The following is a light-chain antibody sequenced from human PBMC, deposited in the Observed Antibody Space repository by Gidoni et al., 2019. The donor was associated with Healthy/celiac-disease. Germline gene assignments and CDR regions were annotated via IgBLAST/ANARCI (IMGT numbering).Light chain of an antibody. CDR1: QSVSRY. CDR2: DAS. J-gene: IGKJ3*01. V-gene: IGKV3-11*01. Sequence: IVLTPSPATLSVSPGERATLSCRASQSVSRYLAWYQQKPGKAPRLLIYDASNRATGIPARLSGSGSGKDFTLTISSLEPEDFAVYYCQQRSNWPPRLTFGPGTKVDIK. CDR3: QQRSNWPPRLT.